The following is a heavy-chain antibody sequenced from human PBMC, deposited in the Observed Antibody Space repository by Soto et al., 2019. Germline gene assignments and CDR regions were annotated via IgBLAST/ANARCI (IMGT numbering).Heavy chain of an antibody. V-gene: IGHV4-61*01. CDR2: IYYSGST. CDR1: GGSVSSGSYY. CDR3: ARGGITMVRGVIRGYYGMDV. D-gene: IGHD3-10*01. J-gene: IGHJ6*02. Sequence: SDTLSLTCTVSGGSVSSGSYYWSWIRQPPGKGLEWIGYIYYSGSTNHNPSLKSRVTISVDTSKNQFSLKLSSVTAADTAVYYCARGGITMVRGVIRGYYGMDVWGQGTTVTVSS.